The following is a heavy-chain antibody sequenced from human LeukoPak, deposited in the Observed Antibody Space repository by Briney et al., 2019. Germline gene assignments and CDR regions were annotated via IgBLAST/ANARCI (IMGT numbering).Heavy chain of an antibody. J-gene: IGHJ6*03. Sequence: GSSVKVSCKASGGTFSSYTISWVRQAPGQGLEWMGRIIPILGIASYAQKFQGRVTITADKSTSTAYMELSSLRSEDTAVYYCARVSSTRKYYYYYMDVWGKGTTVTVSS. CDR3: ARVSSTRKYYYYYMDV. D-gene: IGHD2-2*01. CDR2: IIPILGIA. CDR1: GGTFSSYT. V-gene: IGHV1-69*02.